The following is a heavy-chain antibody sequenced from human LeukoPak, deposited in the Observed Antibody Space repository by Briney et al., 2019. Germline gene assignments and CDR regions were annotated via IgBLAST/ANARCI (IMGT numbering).Heavy chain of an antibody. CDR3: AREQYCSSTRCPFGY. Sequence: SETLSLTCAVSGYSISSGYCWGWIRQPPGKGLEWIGSIYHSGSTYYNPSLKSRVTISVDTSKNQFSLKLSSVTAADTAVYYCAREQYCSSTRCPFGYWGQGTLVTVSS. V-gene: IGHV4-38-2*02. D-gene: IGHD2-2*01. J-gene: IGHJ4*02. CDR2: IYHSGST. CDR1: GYSISSGYC.